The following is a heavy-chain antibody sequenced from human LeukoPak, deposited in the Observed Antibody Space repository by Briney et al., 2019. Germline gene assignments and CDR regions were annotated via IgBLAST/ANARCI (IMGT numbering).Heavy chain of an antibody. CDR1: GYTFTSYG. CDR2: ISAYNGNT. D-gene: IGHD3-3*01. J-gene: IGHJ4*02. Sequence: GASVKVSCKASGYTFTSYGISWVRQAPGQGLEWMGWISAYNGNTNYAQKLQGRVTMTTDTSTSTAYMELRSLRSDDTAVYYCARDWTDDFWSGTYYFDYWGQGTLVTVSS. CDR3: ARDWTDDFWSGTYYFDY. V-gene: IGHV1-18*01.